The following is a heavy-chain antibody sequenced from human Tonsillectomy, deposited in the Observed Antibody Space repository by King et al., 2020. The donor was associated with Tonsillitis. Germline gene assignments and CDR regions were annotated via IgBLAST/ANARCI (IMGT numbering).Heavy chain of an antibody. Sequence: VQLVESGGGLVQPGGSLRLSCAASGFTFNNNAMSWVRQAPGKGLEWVSAIGGSGHSTYYADSVKGRFTISRDNSKNTLYLQMNSLRAEDTAVYYCARDAGVXAVHYXDYWXXGTLVTVXS. CDR1: GFTFNNNA. J-gene: IGHJ4*02. V-gene: IGHV3-23*04. CDR2: IGGSGHST. CDR3: ARDAGVXAVHYXDY. D-gene: IGHD3-16*01.